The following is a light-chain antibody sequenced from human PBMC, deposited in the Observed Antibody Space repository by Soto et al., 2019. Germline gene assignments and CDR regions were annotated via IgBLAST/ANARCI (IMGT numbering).Light chain of an antibody. V-gene: IGLV2-14*01. Sequence: QSVLTQPASVSGSPGQSITISCTGSNSDIGTYNYVSWYQQHPGKAPKLVISEVSNRPSGISDRFSGSKSGNAASLTISGLQAEDKATYYCSSYTSTSTLYVFGPGTKVTVL. CDR1: NSDIGTYNY. J-gene: IGLJ1*01. CDR2: EVS. CDR3: SSYTSTSTLYV.